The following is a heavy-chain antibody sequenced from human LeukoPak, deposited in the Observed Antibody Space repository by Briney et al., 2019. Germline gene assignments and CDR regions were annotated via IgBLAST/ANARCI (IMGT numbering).Heavy chain of an antibody. CDR1: GDSISGFY. CDR2: IYYSGST. CDR3: ARGYDFWSDYYFDY. V-gene: IGHV4-59*01. Sequence: SETLSLTCTVSGDSISGFYWSWIRQPPGKGLEWIGYIYYSGSTNYNPSLKSRVTISVDTSKNQFSLKLSSVTAADTAVYYCARGYDFWSDYYFDYWGQGTLVTVSS. J-gene: IGHJ4*02. D-gene: IGHD3-3*01.